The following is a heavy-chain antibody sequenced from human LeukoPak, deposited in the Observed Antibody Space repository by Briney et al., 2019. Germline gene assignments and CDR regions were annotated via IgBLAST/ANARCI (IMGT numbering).Heavy chain of an antibody. J-gene: IGHJ4*02. V-gene: IGHV4-30-4*01. D-gene: IGHD3-22*01. CDR3: AFRKTPWLLGLEY. Sequence: PSETLSLTCTVSGGSISSGDYYWSWIRQPPGKGLEWIGYIYYSGSTYYNPSLKSRVTISVDTSKNQFSLKLSSVTAADTAVYYCAFRKTPWLLGLEYWGQGTLVTVSS. CDR2: IYYSGST. CDR1: GGSISSGDYY.